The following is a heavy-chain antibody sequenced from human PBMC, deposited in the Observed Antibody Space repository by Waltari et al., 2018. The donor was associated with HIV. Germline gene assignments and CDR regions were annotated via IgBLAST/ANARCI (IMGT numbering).Heavy chain of an antibody. D-gene: IGHD1-26*01. J-gene: IGHJ3*01. CDR3: ARVRLGGDDGFDV. Sequence: EEQLVQSAAEVEKAGESLKISCPGFGYSFSSYWVGWVRQVPGKGLEWVGIIYPSDSDTRYSPSFQGQVTMSVDTSTNIAYLQWRSLRSSDSGIYYCARVRLGGDDGFDVWGQGTMVTVSS. CDR1: GYSFSSYW. CDR2: IYPSDSDT. V-gene: IGHV5-51*01.